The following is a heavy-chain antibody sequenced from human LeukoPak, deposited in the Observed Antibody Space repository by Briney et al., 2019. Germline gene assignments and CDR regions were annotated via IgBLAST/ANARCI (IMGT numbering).Heavy chain of an antibody. Sequence: SSETLSLTCTVSGGSISSSSYYWGWIRQPPGKGLEWIGSIYYSGSTYYNPSLKSRVTISVDTSKNQFSLKLSSVTAADTAVYYCARHPDPIRKNDAFDIWGQGTMVTVSS. CDR1: GGSISSSSYY. D-gene: IGHD1-14*01. CDR3: ARHPDPIRKNDAFDI. V-gene: IGHV4-39*01. CDR2: IYYSGST. J-gene: IGHJ3*02.